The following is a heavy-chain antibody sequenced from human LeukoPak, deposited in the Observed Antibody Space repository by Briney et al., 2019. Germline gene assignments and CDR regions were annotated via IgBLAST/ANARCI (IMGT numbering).Heavy chain of an antibody. CDR3: ARDGRAGSLFAY. J-gene: IGHJ4*02. CDR1: GDSITSYS. V-gene: IGHV4-59*01. Sequence: SETLSLTCIVSGDSITSYSWSWIRQSAGKGLEWVGYISYSGSTNYNPSLKSRVTISVDTSKNQFSLKLSSVTAADTAIYYCARDGRAGSLFAYWGQGTLVTVSS. D-gene: IGHD6-19*01. CDR2: ISYSGST.